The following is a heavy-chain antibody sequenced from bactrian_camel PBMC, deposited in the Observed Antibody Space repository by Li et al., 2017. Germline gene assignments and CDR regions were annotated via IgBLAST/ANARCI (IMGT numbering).Heavy chain of an antibody. J-gene: IGHJ4*01. CDR3: AKGWEKNIQT. V-gene: IGHV3S40*01. Sequence: EVQLVESGGGLVQPGGSLRLSCVASGFTFSTYHMSWVRQVPGKGLEWVSIISSRGTTNYADSVKGRFTISRDNAKNSLYLQLNDLKTEDTAIYFCAKGWEKNIQTRGQGTQVTVS. CDR2: IISSRGTT. CDR1: GFTFSTYH. D-gene: IGHD1*01.